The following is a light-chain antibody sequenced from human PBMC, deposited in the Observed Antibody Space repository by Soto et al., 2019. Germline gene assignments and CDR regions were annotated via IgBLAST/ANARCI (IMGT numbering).Light chain of an antibody. Sequence: DIQMTQSPSSLSATVGDRVTITCRASQTIGKYLNWYQQQPGKVPKLLIYDASYLQSGVPSRFSGSESGTDFTLNISDLRPEDFATYYCQQSFSIPFTFXPGTKVDIK. CDR3: QQSFSIPFT. J-gene: IGKJ3*01. V-gene: IGKV1-39*01. CDR2: DAS. CDR1: QTIGKY.